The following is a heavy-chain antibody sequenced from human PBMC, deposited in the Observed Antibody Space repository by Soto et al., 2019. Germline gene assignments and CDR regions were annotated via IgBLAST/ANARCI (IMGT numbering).Heavy chain of an antibody. D-gene: IGHD2-15*01. CDR3: ARVPIDNYCSGGSCYSVAGAFDI. CDR2: ISAYNGNT. J-gene: IGHJ3*02. CDR1: GYTFTSYG. Sequence: QVQLVQSGAEVKKPGASVKVSCKASGYTFTSYGISWVRQAPGQGLEWMGWISAYNGNTNYAQKLQGRVTMTTDTATRTAYMELRSRRSDDTAVYYCARVPIDNYCSGGSCYSVAGAFDIWGQGTMVTVSS. V-gene: IGHV1-18*01.